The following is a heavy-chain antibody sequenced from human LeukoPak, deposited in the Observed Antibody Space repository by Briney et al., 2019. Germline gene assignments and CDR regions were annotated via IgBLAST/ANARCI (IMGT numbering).Heavy chain of an antibody. J-gene: IGHJ4*02. CDR2: ISSSGSDI. CDR3: ARVYGGSSPFDY. Sequence: GGSLRLSCAASGFTFSNYEMHWVRQAPGKGLEWVSYISSSGSDIYYADSVKGRFTISRDNAKNSLYLHMNSLRAEDTAVYYCARVYGGSSPFDYWGQGTLVTVSS. D-gene: IGHD4-23*01. V-gene: IGHV3-48*03. CDR1: GFTFSNYE.